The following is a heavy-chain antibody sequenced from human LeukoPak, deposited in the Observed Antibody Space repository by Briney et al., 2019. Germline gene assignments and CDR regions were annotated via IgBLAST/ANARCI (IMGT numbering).Heavy chain of an antibody. J-gene: IGHJ6*03. CDR3: AKIFGKEYYYYYMDV. Sequence: GGSLRLSCAASGFTFSSYAMSWVRQAPGKGLEWVSAISGSGRSTHYADSAKGRFTISRDNSKNTLYLQMNSLRAEDTAVYYCAKIFGKEYYYYYMDVWGKGTTVTVSS. V-gene: IGHV3-23*01. CDR2: ISGSGRST. CDR1: GFTFSSYA. D-gene: IGHD3-10*01.